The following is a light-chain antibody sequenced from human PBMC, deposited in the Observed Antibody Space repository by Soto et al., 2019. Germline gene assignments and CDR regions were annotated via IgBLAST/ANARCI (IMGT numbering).Light chain of an antibody. CDR2: HTS. V-gene: IGKV3-15*01. Sequence: EIVMTQSPATLSVSPGDSATLSCRASQSISDNVAWYQQKPGLAPRLLIYHTSTRATGVPARFSGSGSGTEFSLTISSLQSDDSAVYYCQQYDNWPLTFGGGTKVEIK. J-gene: IGKJ4*01. CDR1: QSISDN. CDR3: QQYDNWPLT.